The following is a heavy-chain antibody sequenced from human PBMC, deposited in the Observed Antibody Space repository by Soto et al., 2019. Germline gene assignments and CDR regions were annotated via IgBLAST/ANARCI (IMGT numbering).Heavy chain of an antibody. V-gene: IGHV1-24*01. CDR2: FDPEDGET. J-gene: IGHJ6*02. CDR3: AISGGGYSWGHYYYYGIDG. Sequence: GASVKVSCKVSGYTLTELSMHWVRQAPGKGLEWMGGFDPEDGETIYAQKFQGRVTMTDDTSTDTAYMELSSLRSDDTSVYYSAISGGGYSWGHYYYYGIDGWGQGNTFTVAS. D-gene: IGHD3-16*01. CDR1: GYTLTELS.